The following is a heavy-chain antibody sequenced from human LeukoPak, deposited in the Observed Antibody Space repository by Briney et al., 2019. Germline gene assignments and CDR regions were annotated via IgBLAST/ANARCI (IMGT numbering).Heavy chain of an antibody. CDR3: ARGGIAARPSAFDI. CDR2: INHSGST. J-gene: IGHJ3*02. V-gene: IGHV4-34*01. Sequence: SETLSLTCAVYGGSFSGYYWSWIRQPPGKGLEWIGEINHSGSTNYNPSLKSRVTISVDTSKNQFSLKLSSVTAADTAVYYCARGGIAARPSAFDIWGQGTMVTVSS. CDR1: GGSFSGYY. D-gene: IGHD6-6*01.